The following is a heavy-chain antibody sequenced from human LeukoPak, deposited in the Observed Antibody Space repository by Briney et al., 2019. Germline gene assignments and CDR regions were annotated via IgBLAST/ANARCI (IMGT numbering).Heavy chain of an antibody. D-gene: IGHD5-24*01. CDR2: IKQDGSEK. V-gene: IGHV3-7*01. Sequence: GGSLRLSCAASKFTFSNYWMSWVRQAPGKGLEWVANIKQDGSEKYYVDSVKGRFTISRDNAKNTLYLQMNSLRAEDTAVYYCSRDLRGRDDYWGQGILVIVSS. J-gene: IGHJ4*02. CDR1: KFTFSNYW. CDR3: SRDLRGRDDY.